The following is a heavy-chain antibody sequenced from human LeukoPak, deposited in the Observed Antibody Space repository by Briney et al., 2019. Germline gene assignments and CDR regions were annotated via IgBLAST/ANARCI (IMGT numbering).Heavy chain of an antibody. CDR2: IIPIFGTA. CDR1: GGTFSSYA. Sequence: ASVKVSCKASGGTFSSYAISWVRQAPGQGLEWMGGIIPIFGTANYAQKFQGRVTITADKSTSTAYMELSSLRSEDTAVYYCATDYGDLGAFDIWGQGTMVTVSS. J-gene: IGHJ3*02. D-gene: IGHD4-17*01. CDR3: ATDYGDLGAFDI. V-gene: IGHV1-69*06.